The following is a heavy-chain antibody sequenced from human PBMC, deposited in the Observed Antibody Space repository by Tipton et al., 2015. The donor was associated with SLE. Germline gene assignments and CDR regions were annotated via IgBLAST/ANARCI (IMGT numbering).Heavy chain of an antibody. V-gene: IGHV3-30-3*01. J-gene: IGHJ4*02. CDR3: ARDSGPSLHSFGY. CDR2: ISYDGSNK. CDR1: GFTSSSYA. Sequence: SLRLSCAASGFTSSSYAMHWVRQAPGKGLEWVAVISYDGSNKYYADSVKGRFTISRDNSKNTLYLQMNSLRAEDTAVYYCARDSGPSLHSFGYWGQGTLVTVSS. D-gene: IGHD2-21*01.